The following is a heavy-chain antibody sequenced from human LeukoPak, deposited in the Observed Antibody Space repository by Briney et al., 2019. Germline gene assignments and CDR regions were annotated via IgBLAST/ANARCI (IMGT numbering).Heavy chain of an antibody. Sequence: GGSLRLSCAASGFTFSSYGMHWVRQAPGKGLEWVAVISYDGSNKYYADSVKGRFTISRDNSKNTLYLQMNSLRAEDTAVYYCAKDRSGSYWDWFDPWSQGTLVTVSS. J-gene: IGHJ5*02. D-gene: IGHD1-26*01. V-gene: IGHV3-30*18. CDR2: ISYDGSNK. CDR1: GFTFSSYG. CDR3: AKDRSGSYWDWFDP.